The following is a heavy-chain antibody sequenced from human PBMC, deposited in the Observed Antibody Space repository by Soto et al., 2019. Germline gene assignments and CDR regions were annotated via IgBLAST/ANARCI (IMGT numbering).Heavy chain of an antibody. CDR3: ARDVFY. V-gene: IGHV1-18*04. CDR1: GYTFSSHG. Sequence: QVQLVQSGAEVKKPGASVKVSCKASGYTFSSHGLNWVRQAPGQGLEWMGWISADNGYTIYAQKLQGRVSMTADTSTSTGYMELRSLRSDDTAVYYGARDVFYWGQGTLVTVSS. J-gene: IGHJ4*02. CDR2: ISADNGYT.